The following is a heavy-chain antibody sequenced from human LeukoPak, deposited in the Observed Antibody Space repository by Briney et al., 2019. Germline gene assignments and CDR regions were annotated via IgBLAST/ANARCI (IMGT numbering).Heavy chain of an antibody. CDR1: GGSISSSSYY. J-gene: IGHJ4*02. D-gene: IGHD6-6*01. CDR3: ARGVVGSSSGFDY. Sequence: SETLSLTCTVSGGSISSSSYYWGWIRQPPWMGMGWIGSIYYSGSTYYNPSLKSRVTISVDTSKNQFSLKLSSVTAADTAVYYCARGVVGSSSGFDYWGQGTLVTVSS. V-gene: IGHV4-39*01. CDR2: IYYSGST.